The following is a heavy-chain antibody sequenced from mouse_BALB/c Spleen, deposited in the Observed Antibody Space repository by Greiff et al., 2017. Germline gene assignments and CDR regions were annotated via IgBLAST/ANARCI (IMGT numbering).Heavy chain of an antibody. D-gene: IGHD3-1*01. V-gene: IGHV1-80*01. J-gene: IGHJ3*01. CDR2: IYPGDGDT. Sequence: VKLQESGAELVRPGSSVKISCKASGYAFSSYWMNWVKQRPGQGLEWIGQIYPGDGDTNYNGKFKGKATLTADKSSSTAYMQLSSLTSEDSAVYFCARSGPTWFAYWGQGTLVTVSA. CDR3: ARSGPTWFAY. CDR1: GYAFSSYW.